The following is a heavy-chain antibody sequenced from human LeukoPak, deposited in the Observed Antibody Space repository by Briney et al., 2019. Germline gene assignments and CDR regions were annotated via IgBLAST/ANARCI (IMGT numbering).Heavy chain of an antibody. D-gene: IGHD2-15*01. CDR2: IYHSGTT. CDR1: GDSINSGEHY. Sequence: SETLSLTCTVSGDSINSGEHYWSWIRQPPGKGLEWIGHIYHSGTTYYNPSLKSRVTISVDTSKNQFSLILNSVTAADTAVYYCARQYCGGGRCGAYNWFDPWGQGTLVTVSS. J-gene: IGHJ5*02. CDR3: ARQYCGGGRCGAYNWFDP. V-gene: IGHV4-30-4*08.